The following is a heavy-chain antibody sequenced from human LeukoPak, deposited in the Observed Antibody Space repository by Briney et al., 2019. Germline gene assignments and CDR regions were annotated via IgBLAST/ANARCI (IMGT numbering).Heavy chain of an antibody. D-gene: IGHD2-2*01. CDR3: AKDLVPAAMANYFDY. Sequence: GGSLRLSCAASGLTFSRYAMSWVRQAPGKGLEWVSAISGSGGSTYYADSVKGRFTISRDNSKNTLYLQMNSLRAEDTAVYYCAKDLVPAAMANYFDYWGQGTLVTVSS. CDR1: GLTFSRYA. V-gene: IGHV3-23*01. J-gene: IGHJ4*02. CDR2: ISGSGGST.